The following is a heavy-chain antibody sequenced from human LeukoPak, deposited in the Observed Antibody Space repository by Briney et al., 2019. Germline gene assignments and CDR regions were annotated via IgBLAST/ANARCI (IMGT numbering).Heavy chain of an antibody. V-gene: IGHV1-2*02. D-gene: IGHD6-13*01. J-gene: IGHJ6*02. CDR2: INPNSGGT. CDR3: ARTTIRNIAAAQGGGYYGMDV. Sequence: ASVRVSCKASGYTFTGYYMHWVGQAPGQGREGMGWINPNSGGTNYAQKFQGRVTMTRDTSISAAYMELSRLRSDDTAVYYCARTTIRNIAAAQGGGYYGMDVWGQGTTVTVSS. CDR1: GYTFTGYY.